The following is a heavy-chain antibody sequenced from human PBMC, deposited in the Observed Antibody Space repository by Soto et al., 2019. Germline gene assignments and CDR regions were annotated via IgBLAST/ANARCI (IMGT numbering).Heavy chain of an antibody. CDR3: SSTGSSGYCFDY. J-gene: IGHJ4*02. D-gene: IGHD3-22*01. CDR1: GFTFSSYA. CDR2: ISSNGGST. Sequence: EVQLVESGGGLVQPGGSLRLSCAASGFTFSSYAMHWVRQAPGKGLEYVSAISSNGGSTYYANSVKGRFTISRDNSKNRXXXXXXXRXAXDXAXYYCSSTGSSGYCFDYWGQGTLVTVSS. V-gene: IGHV3-64*01.